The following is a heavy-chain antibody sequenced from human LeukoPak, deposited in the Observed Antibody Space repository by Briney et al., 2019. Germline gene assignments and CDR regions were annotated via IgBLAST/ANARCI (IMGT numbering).Heavy chain of an antibody. J-gene: IGHJ4*02. V-gene: IGHV3-53*01. CDR3: AREIVGATWGYYFDY. CDR2: IYREDKA. Sequence: GGSLRLSCAVSGFNVSSSYMSWVRQAPGKGLEWVSVIYREDKAYYADSVKGRFTISRDSSKNTLYLQINSLRAEDTAIYYCAREIVGATWGYYFDYWGQGTLVTVSS. CDR1: GFNVSSSY. D-gene: IGHD1-26*01.